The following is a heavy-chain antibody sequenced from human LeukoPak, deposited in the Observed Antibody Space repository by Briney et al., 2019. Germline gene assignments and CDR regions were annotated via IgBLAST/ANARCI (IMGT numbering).Heavy chain of an antibody. CDR1: GFTFSSYW. V-gene: IGHV3-7*01. Sequence: GGSLRLSCEASGFTFSSYWMSWVRQAPGKGLEWVANIKHDGSENYSVDSVKGRFTISRDNAKNSLYLQMNSLRAEDTAVYYCARDIAAAGSPTNFDYWGQGTLVTVSS. D-gene: IGHD6-13*01. CDR3: ARDIAAAGSPTNFDY. J-gene: IGHJ4*02. CDR2: IKHDGSEN.